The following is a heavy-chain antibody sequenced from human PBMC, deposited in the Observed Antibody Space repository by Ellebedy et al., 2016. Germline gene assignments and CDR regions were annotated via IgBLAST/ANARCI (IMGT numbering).Heavy chain of an antibody. CDR1: GGSISSYY. D-gene: IGHD5-24*01. CDR2: IYYSGST. CDR3: ARRGDGYSLDWYFDL. J-gene: IGHJ2*01. Sequence: SETLSLTCTVSGGSISSYYWSWIRQPPGKGLEWIGYIYYSGSTNYNSSLKSRVTITVDTSKNQFSLKVSSVTAADTAVYYCARRGDGYSLDWYFDLWGRGTLVTVSS. V-gene: IGHV4-59*08.